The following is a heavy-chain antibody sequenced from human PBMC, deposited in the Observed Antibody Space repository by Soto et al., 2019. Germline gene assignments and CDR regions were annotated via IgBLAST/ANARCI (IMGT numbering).Heavy chain of an antibody. CDR2: ISGSGDYT. V-gene: IGHV3-23*01. Sequence: GSLRLSCAASGFTFSSYAMTWVRQAPGKGLEWVSSISGSGDYTYFADSAKGRFTISRDNSKDTLYLQMSSLRVEDTAIYYCAKDSRSHPQGWFDPWGQGTLVTVSS. D-gene: IGHD2-15*01. CDR3: AKDSRSHPQGWFDP. J-gene: IGHJ5*02. CDR1: GFTFSSYA.